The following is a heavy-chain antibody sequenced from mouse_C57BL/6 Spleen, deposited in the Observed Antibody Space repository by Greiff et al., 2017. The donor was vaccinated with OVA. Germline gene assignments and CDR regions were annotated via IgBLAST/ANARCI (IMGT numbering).Heavy chain of an antibody. D-gene: IGHD2-5*01. J-gene: IGHJ2*01. CDR1: GFTFSSSA. CDR2: ISSGGDYI. V-gene: IGHV5-9-1*02. Sequence: EVTLMESGEGLVKPGGSLKLSCAASGFTFSSSAMSWVRQTPEKRLEWVAYISSGGDYIYSADTVKGRFTISRDNARNTLYLQMSSLKSEDTAMYYCTRGDYSNFYFDYGGQGTTLTVSS. CDR3: TRGDYSNFYFDY.